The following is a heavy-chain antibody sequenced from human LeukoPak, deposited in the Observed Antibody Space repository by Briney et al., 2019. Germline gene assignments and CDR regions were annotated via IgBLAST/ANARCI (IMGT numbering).Heavy chain of an antibody. CDR1: GGSFSGYY. D-gene: IGHD3-16*01. J-gene: IGHJ4*02. V-gene: IGHV4-34*01. Sequence: SETLSLTCAVYGGSFSGYYWSWIRQPPGKGLEWIGEINHSGSTNYNPSLKSRVTISVDTSKNQFSLKLSSVTAADTAVYYCARHWTYYDYVWGSYCPYYFDYWGQGTLVTVSS. CDR3: ARHWTYYDYVWGSYCPYYFDY. CDR2: INHSGST.